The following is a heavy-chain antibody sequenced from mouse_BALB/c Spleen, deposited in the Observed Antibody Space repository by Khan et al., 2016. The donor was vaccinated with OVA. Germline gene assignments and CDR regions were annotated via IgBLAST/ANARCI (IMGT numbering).Heavy chain of an antibody. D-gene: IGHD2-4*01. CDR1: GFSLSSYG. CDR2: IWSGGST. V-gene: IGHV2-9*02. J-gene: IGHJ2*01. CDR3: ARDRGYDFEYFDY. Sequence: QVQLKQSGPGLVAPSQSLSITCTISGFSLSSYGVHWLRQPPGKGLEWLGVIWSGGSTNYNSALMSRLSVSKDNSKSQVFLKMNSLQIDDIAMYYCARDRGYDFEYFDYWGQGTTLTVSS.